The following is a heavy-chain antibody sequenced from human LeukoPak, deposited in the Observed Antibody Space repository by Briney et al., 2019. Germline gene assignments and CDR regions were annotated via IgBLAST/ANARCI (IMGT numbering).Heavy chain of an antibody. D-gene: IGHD3-22*01. CDR2: ISSSSSTI. CDR1: GVTFSSYS. CDR3: ARGASEYYYDSSGSELGY. Sequence: GGALRLFCAASGVTFSSYSMNWVRQAPGQGLEWVSYISSSSSTIYYADSVKGRFTISRDNAKNSLYLQMNSLRAEDTAVYYCARGASEYYYDSSGSELGYWGQGTLVTVSS. V-gene: IGHV3-48*04. J-gene: IGHJ4*02.